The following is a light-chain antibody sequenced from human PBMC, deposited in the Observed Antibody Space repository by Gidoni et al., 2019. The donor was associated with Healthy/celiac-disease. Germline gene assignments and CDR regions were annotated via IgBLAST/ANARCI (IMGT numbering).Light chain of an antibody. Sequence: DIQMTQSPSSLSASVGDRVTITCRASQSISSYLNWYQQKPGKAPKLLIYAAYSLQSGVPSRFSGSGSGTDFTLTISSLQPEDFATYYCQQSYSTPRTFXXXTKLEIK. CDR3: QQSYSTPRT. CDR2: AAY. J-gene: IGKJ2*01. CDR1: QSISSY. V-gene: IGKV1-39*01.